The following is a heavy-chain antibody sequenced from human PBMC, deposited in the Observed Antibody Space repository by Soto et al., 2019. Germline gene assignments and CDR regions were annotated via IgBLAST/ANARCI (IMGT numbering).Heavy chain of an antibody. V-gene: IGHV4-4*07. CDR2: IYTSGST. Sequence: QVQLQESGPGLAKPSETLSLTCTVSGGSISSYFWSWIRQPAGKGLEWIGRIYTSGSTNYNPSLKSRVTMSVETSKNQFSLRLSSVTAADTAVYYCARDGDFWSGSYAFDIWGQGTMVTVSS. J-gene: IGHJ3*02. CDR1: GGSISSYF. CDR3: ARDGDFWSGSYAFDI. D-gene: IGHD3-3*01.